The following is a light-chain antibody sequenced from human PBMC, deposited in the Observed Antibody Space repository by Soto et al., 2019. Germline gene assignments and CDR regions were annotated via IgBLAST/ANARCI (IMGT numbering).Light chain of an antibody. V-gene: IGLV2-14*01. J-gene: IGLJ1*01. CDR1: SSDVGGYNY. CDR3: SSYTRSTFYV. Sequence: LTQPASVSGSPGQSITISCTGTSSDVGGYNYVSWYQQHPGKAPKLMIYEVSNRPSGVSNRFSGSKSGNTASLTISGLQAEDEADYYCSSYTRSTFYVFXTGTKVTVL. CDR2: EVS.